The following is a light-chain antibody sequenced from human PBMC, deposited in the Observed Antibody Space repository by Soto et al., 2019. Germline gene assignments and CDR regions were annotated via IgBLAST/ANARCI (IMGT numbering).Light chain of an antibody. CDR3: SSYTTSYFYV. V-gene: IGLV2-14*01. Sequence: QSALTQPASVSGSPGQSITISCTGSGRDIGAYDYVSWYQQHPGKAPKLLIYGVKNRPSGVSYRFSASKSAFTASLTISGLQAEDEAHYYCSSYTTSYFYVFGPGTKATV. J-gene: IGLJ1*01. CDR2: GVK. CDR1: GRDIGAYDY.